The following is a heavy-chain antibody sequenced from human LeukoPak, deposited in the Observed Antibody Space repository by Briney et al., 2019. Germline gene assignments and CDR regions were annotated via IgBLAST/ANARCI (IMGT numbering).Heavy chain of an antibody. V-gene: IGHV1-46*01. CDR3: ARDHYYDSSGYYEGYFDY. CDR1: GYTFTSYY. Sequence: ASVKVSCKASGYTFTSYYMHWVRQAPGQGLEWMGIINPSGGSTSYAQKFQGRVTMTRDTSTSTVYMELSSLRSEDTAAYYCARDHYYDSSGYYEGYFDYWGQGTLVTVSS. D-gene: IGHD3-22*01. J-gene: IGHJ4*02. CDR2: INPSGGST.